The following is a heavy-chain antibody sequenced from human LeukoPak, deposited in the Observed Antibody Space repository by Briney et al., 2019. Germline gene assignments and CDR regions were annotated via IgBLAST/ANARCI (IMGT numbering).Heavy chain of an antibody. D-gene: IGHD3-16*01. Sequence: AASVKVSFKASGYTFTVYNIYWVRHPPGQGLGWMGWVDPDSGGTNYSQKFQGRVTMTRDTSVNTAYMELSRLTSDAPAAYFCARDTSGGARLGYWGQGTLVSVSS. V-gene: IGHV1-2*02. CDR3: ARDTSGGARLGY. CDR1: GYTFTVYN. J-gene: IGHJ4*02. CDR2: VDPDSGGT.